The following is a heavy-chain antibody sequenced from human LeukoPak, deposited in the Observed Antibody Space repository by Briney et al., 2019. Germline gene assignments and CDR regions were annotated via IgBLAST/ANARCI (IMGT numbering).Heavy chain of an antibody. J-gene: IGHJ4*02. D-gene: IGHD6-25*01. V-gene: IGHV4-30-2*01. CDR3: ARIGYYFDY. CDR2: IYHSGST. Sequence: PSETLSLTCTVSGGSISSGGYYWSWIRQPPGKGLEWIGYIYHSGSTYYNPSLKSRVTISVDRSKNQFSLKLSSVTAADTAVYYCARIGYYFDYWGQGTLVTVSS. CDR1: GGSISSGGYY.